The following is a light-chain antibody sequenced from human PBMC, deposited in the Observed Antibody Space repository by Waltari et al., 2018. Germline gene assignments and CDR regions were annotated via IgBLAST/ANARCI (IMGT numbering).Light chain of an antibody. CDR3: QAWDSSIVV. Sequence: SYELTQPPSVSVSPGQTASITCSGVKLGDKYACWYQQKPGQSPVLVSCQDSKRPSGIPERFSGSNSGNTATLTISGTQAMDEADYYCQAWDSSIVVFGGGTKLTVL. CDR1: KLGDKY. CDR2: QDS. V-gene: IGLV3-1*01. J-gene: IGLJ2*01.